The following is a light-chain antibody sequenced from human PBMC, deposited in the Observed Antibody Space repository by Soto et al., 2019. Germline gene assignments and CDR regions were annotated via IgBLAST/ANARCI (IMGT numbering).Light chain of an antibody. CDR3: QEYKTGPGYN. Sequence: DIQMTQSPSTLSASVGDRVIITCRASQSFGRWLAWYQQKPGKAPELLIYKTSTLERGVPSRFSGSGSGTEFTLTISSLQPDDFATYYCQEYKTGPGYNFGQGTRLEIK. CDR2: KTS. CDR1: QSFGRW. J-gene: IGKJ2*01. V-gene: IGKV1-5*03.